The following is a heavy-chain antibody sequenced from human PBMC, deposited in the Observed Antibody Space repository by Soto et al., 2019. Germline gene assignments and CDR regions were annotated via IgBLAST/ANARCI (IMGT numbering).Heavy chain of an antibody. D-gene: IGHD2-15*01. CDR2: ISNSGSSI. CDR3: ARSAKGWPEWY. J-gene: IGHJ4*02. V-gene: IGHV3-11*01. CDR1: GFTFSDYY. Sequence: QVQLVESGGGLVKPGGSLRLSCAASGFTFSDYYMSWVRQAPEKGLEWVSYISNSGSSINYVDSVKGRFTISRDNAKNSLYLQMNSLRAEDTAVYYCARSAKGWPEWYWGQGTLVTVSS.